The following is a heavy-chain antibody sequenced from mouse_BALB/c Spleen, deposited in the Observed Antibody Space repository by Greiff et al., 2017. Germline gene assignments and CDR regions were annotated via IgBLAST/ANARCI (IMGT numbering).Heavy chain of an antibody. V-gene: IGHV8-12*01. J-gene: IGHJ3*01. D-gene: IGHD2-14*01. Sequence: QVTLKVSGPGILQPSQTLSLTCSFSGFSLSTSGMGVSWIRQPSGKGLEWLAHIYWDDDKRYNPSLKSRLTISKDTSRNQVFLKITSVDTADTATYYCARSNYRYDQAWFAYWGQGTLVTVSA. CDR1: GFSLSTSGMG. CDR2: IYWDDDK. CDR3: ARSNYRYDQAWFAY.